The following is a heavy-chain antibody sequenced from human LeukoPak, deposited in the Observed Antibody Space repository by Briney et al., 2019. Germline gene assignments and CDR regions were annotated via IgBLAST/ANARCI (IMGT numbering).Heavy chain of an antibody. J-gene: IGHJ5*02. V-gene: IGHV6-1*01. CDR1: GDSVSINSAA. D-gene: IGHD6-19*01. CDR2: TYYRSKWYN. CDR3: AKQDWAVAWRRWFDP. Sequence: SQTLSLTFAISGDSVSINSAAWNWIRQSPSRGLEWLGRTYYRSKWYNDYAVSVRSRITINPDTSKNQFSLQLNSVTPEDTAVYYCAKQDWAVAWRRWFDPWGQGTLVTVSS.